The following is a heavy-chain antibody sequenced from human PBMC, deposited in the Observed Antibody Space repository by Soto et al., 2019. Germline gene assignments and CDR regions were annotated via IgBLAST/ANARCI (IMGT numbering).Heavy chain of an antibody. J-gene: IGHJ6*03. V-gene: IGHV3-48*01. Sequence: GGSLRLSCAASGFTFSSYSMNWVRQAPGKGLEWVSYISSSSSTIYYADSVKGRFTISRDNAKNSLYLQMNSLRAEDTAVYYCARDVHYDFWSGYYYYYYMDVWGKGTTVTVSS. CDR1: GFTFSSYS. CDR2: ISSSSSTI. CDR3: ARDVHYDFWSGYYYYYYMDV. D-gene: IGHD3-3*01.